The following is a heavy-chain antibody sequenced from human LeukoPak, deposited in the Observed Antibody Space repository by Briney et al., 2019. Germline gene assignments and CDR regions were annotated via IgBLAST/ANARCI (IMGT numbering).Heavy chain of an antibody. J-gene: IGHJ3*01. V-gene: IGHV4-59*01. D-gene: IGHD6-19*01. CDR3: ARPRGSGWYGAFDV. CDR2: IYYSGST. CDR1: GRSISSYY. Sequence: SETLSLTCTVSGRSISSYYWSWIRHPPGKGLEWMGYIYYSGSTKYNPSLKSRVTISADTSKNQLSLKLSSVTAADTAFYYCARPRGSGWYGAFDVWGEGTMVSVSS.